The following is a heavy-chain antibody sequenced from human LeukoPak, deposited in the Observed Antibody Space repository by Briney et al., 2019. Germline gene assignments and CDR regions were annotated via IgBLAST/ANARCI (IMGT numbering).Heavy chain of an antibody. Sequence: GGSLRLSCAPSGFIFSDSTLHWVRQASGIGPEWVGRIGSKRNNYATKYADSVRGRFTISRDDSKNTAYLQMNSLKIEDTAMYYCTRGRYGSGSFDYWGQGTLVTVSS. J-gene: IGHJ4*02. CDR1: GFIFSDST. V-gene: IGHV3-73*01. D-gene: IGHD3-10*01. CDR2: IGSKRNNYAT. CDR3: TRGRYGSGSFDY.